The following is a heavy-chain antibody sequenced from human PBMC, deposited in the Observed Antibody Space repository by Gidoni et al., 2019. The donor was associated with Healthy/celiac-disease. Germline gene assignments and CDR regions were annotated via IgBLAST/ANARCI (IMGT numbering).Heavy chain of an antibody. J-gene: IGHJ6*02. Sequence: QVQLVESGGGVVQPGRSLRLSCAACGFTFSSYGMKWVRQAPGKGLEWVAVISYDGSNKYYADSVKGRFTISRDNSKNTLYLQMNSLRAEDTAVYYCAKQWYGIAAAVWYYYYGMDVWGQGTTVTVSS. CDR2: ISYDGSNK. CDR3: AKQWYGIAAAVWYYYYGMDV. CDR1: GFTFSSYG. V-gene: IGHV3-30*18. D-gene: IGHD6-13*01.